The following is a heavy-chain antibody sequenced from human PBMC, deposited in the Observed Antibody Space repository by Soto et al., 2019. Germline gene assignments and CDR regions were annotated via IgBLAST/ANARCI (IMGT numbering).Heavy chain of an antibody. D-gene: IGHD6-6*01. CDR1: GYTFSSYG. CDR3: KSINIGARTEYFYYYGMDV. CDR2: INAGNGNT. Sequence: QVQLVQSGAEVKKPGASVKLSCRASGYTFSSYGIQWVRQAPGQRLEWMGWINAGNGNTKYSQRFQGRVTITRDTSASTAYMEVSSLRSEDTTVYYCKSINIGARTEYFYYYGMDVWGQGTTVTVSS. V-gene: IGHV1-3*01. J-gene: IGHJ6*02.